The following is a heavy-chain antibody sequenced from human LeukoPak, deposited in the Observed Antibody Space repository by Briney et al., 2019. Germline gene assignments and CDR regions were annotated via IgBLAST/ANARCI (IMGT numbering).Heavy chain of an antibody. V-gene: IGHV1-69*01. D-gene: IGHD2-15*01. CDR2: IITNFRTT. CDR3: ARDGKGYCSGGSCYNAFDI. CDR1: GGTFTSYA. J-gene: IGHJ3*02. Sequence: SVNLSCTASGGTFTSYAISWVRQAPGQGLECMGGIITNFRTTNYAQKFQGRVTITADESTSTAYIELSSLRSEDTAVYCCARDGKGYCSGGSCYNAFDIWGQGTRVSVSS.